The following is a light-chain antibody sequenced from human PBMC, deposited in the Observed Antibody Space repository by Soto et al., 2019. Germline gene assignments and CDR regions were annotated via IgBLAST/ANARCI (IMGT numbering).Light chain of an antibody. V-gene: IGKV1-39*01. CDR2: AAS. J-gene: IGKJ4*01. CDR1: QSISSH. CDR3: QQSYSTPRT. Sequence: DIQMTQSPSSLSASVGDRVTITCRASQSISSHLNWYQQKAGKAPKLLIYAASSLQSGVPSRFSGSGSGTDFTLTICSLQPEDFATYFCQQSYSTPRTFGGGTKVEIK.